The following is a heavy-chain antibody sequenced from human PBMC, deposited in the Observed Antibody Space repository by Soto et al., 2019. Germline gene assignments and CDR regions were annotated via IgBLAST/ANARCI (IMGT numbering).Heavy chain of an antibody. D-gene: IGHD4-17*01. Sequence: ETLSLTCTVSGSTIISFYLAWIRQPPGKGLEWIGSVYYRGDTNYNPSLKSRVIISVDSSKRQVSLRLSSVTAADTAFYYCTRVGGYYGDYPNFDYWGQGALVTVSS. V-gene: IGHV4-59*01. CDR2: VYYRGDT. J-gene: IGHJ4*02. CDR1: GSTIISFY. CDR3: TRVGGYYGDYPNFDY.